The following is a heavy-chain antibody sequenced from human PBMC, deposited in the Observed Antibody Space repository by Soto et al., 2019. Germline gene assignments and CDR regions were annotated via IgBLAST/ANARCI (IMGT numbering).Heavy chain of an antibody. D-gene: IGHD3-22*01. CDR3: VKWHTSNFDSFPFTGFDF. J-gene: IGHJ4*02. V-gene: IGHV3-23*01. CDR1: GFTFSDSV. CDR2: IGGDGRT. Sequence: EWHLLASGGGLVQPGGSLRLSCVASGFTFSDSVMTWVRQAPGKGLEWVSAIGGDGRTHYASSMAGRFSISRDNSKNTLYLQRSSLRAVDTAAYYCVKWHTSNFDSFPFTGFDFWGQGTQVTVSS.